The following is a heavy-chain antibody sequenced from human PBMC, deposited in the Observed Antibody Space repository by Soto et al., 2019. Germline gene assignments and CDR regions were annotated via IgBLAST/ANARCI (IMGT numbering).Heavy chain of an antibody. CDR2: IIPIFATA. D-gene: IGHD3-16*01. V-gene: IGHV1-69*12. CDR3: AQCLLGVNYYYGMDV. CDR1: GGTFSSYA. Sequence: QVQLVQSGAEVEKPGSSVKVSCKASGGTFSSYAINWVRQAPGQGLEWMGGIIPIFATADYAQKFQGRVTITADETTSIAYMELSSLRSEDTAVYYCAQCLLGVNYYYGMDVWGQGTTVTVSS. J-gene: IGHJ6*02.